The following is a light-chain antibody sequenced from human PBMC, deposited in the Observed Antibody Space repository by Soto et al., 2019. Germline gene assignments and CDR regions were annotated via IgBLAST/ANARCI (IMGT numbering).Light chain of an antibody. V-gene: IGKV3-15*01. CDR2: GAS. CDR3: QHYNNWPPWT. CDR1: QSVSSN. Sequence: EIVMTQSPATLSVAPGERATLSCRASQSVSSNLAWYQQKPGQAPRLLIYGASTRATGIPARFSGSVSGTEFTLTISSLQAEDFAVYYCQHYNNWPPWTFGHGTKVEIK. J-gene: IGKJ1*01.